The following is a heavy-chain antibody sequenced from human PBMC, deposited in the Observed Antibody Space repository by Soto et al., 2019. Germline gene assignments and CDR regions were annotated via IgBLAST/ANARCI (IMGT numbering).Heavy chain of an antibody. J-gene: IGHJ5*02. CDR2: INWNGGST. Sequence: EVQLVESGGGVVRPGGSLRLSCAASGFTFDDYGMSWVRQDPGKGLEWVSGINWNGGSTGYAESVKGRFIISRDNAKNSLYLQMNSLRADDTALYHCARDSPNDCSSISCYAGYNWFDPWGQGTLVTVSS. D-gene: IGHD2-2*01. V-gene: IGHV3-20*01. CDR1: GFTFDDYG. CDR3: ARDSPNDCSSISCYAGYNWFDP.